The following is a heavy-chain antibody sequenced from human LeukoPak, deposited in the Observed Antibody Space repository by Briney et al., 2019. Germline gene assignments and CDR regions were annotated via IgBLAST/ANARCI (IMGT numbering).Heavy chain of an antibody. V-gene: IGHV3-20*04. CDR3: MTASRSSSWPPPT. D-gene: IGHD6-13*01. CDR2: INWNGGST. Sequence: PGGSLRLSCAASGFTFDDYGMSWVRQAPGKGLEWVSGINWNGGSTGYADSVKGRFTISRDNAKNSLYLQMNSLRAEDTAMYYCMTASRSSSWPPPTWGQGTLVTVSS. J-gene: IGHJ5*02. CDR1: GFTFDDYG.